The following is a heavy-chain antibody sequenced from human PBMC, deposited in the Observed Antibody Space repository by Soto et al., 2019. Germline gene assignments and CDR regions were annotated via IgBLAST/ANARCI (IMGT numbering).Heavy chain of an antibody. Sequence: QVQLVQSGDEVKKPGASVKVSCKASGYIFVNYGIAWVRQAPGQGLEWMGWISPYTGNTHSATQVQGRLTMTTDTSTSTAYMELGSLTSDDTAVYYCVMVDNYVTPTPQDVCGQGTTVTVSS. CDR2: ISPYTGNT. CDR1: GYIFVNYG. J-gene: IGHJ6*02. D-gene: IGHD3-16*01. CDR3: VMVDNYVTPTPQDV. V-gene: IGHV1-18*01.